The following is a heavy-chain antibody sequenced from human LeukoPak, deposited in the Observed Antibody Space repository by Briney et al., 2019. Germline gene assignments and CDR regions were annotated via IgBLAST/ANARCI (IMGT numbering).Heavy chain of an antibody. CDR1: GGSFSGYY. CDR3: AREYKGGYSSGFPFDYYYGMDV. V-gene: IGHV4-34*01. CDR2: INHSGST. J-gene: IGHJ6*02. D-gene: IGHD5-18*01. Sequence: SETLSLTCAVYGGSFSGYYWSWIRQPPGKGLEWIGEINHSGSTNYNPSLKSRVTISVDTSKNQFSLKLSSVTAADTAVYYCAREYKGGYSSGFPFDYYYGMDVWGQGTTVTVSS.